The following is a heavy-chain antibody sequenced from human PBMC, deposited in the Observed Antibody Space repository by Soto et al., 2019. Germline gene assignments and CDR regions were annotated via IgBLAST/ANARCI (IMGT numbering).Heavy chain of an antibody. CDR2: IYYSGST. D-gene: IGHD4-17*01. V-gene: IGHV4-59*08. CDR3: ARLPNQGDYGDYAKDY. CDR1: GCSISSYY. Sequence: PSETLSLTCTFSGCSISSYYWSWIRQPPGKGLEWIGYIYYSGSTNYNPSLKSRVTISVDTSKNQFSLKLSSVTAADTAVYYCARLPNQGDYGDYAKDYWGQGTLVTVSS. J-gene: IGHJ4*02.